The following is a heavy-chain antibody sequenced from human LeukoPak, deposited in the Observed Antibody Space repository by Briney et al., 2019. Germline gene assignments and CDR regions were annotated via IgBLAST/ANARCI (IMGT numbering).Heavy chain of an antibody. CDR2: IIPIFGTA. CDR3: ASATYYYDSSGYFG. Sequence: ASVKVSCKASGYTFTGYYMHWVRQAPGQGLEWMGGIIPIFGTANYAQKFQGRVTITADESTSTAYMELSSLRSEDTAVYYCASATYYYDSSGYFGWGQGTLVTVSS. J-gene: IGHJ4*02. CDR1: GYTFTGYY. D-gene: IGHD3-22*01. V-gene: IGHV1-69*13.